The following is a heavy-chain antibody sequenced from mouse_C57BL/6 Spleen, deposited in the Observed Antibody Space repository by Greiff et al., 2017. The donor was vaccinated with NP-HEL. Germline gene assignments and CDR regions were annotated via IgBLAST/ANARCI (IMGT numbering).Heavy chain of an antibody. Sequence: QVQLQQPGAELVKPGASVKMSCKASGYTFTSYWITWVKQRPGQGLEWIGDIYPGSGSTNYNEKFKSKATLTVDTSSSTAYMQLSSLTSEDSAVYYCARSEHYYGSSYPAWFAYWGQGTLVTVSA. CDR3: ARSEHYYGSSYPAWFAY. CDR2: IYPGSGST. V-gene: IGHV1-55*01. J-gene: IGHJ3*01. D-gene: IGHD1-1*01. CDR1: GYTFTSYW.